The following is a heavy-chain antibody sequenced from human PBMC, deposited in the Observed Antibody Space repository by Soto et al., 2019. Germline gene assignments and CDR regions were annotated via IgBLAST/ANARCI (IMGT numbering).Heavy chain of an antibody. Sequence: GASVKVSCKASGGTFSSYAISWVRQAPGQGLEWMGGIIPIFGTANYAQKFQGRVTITADESTSTAYMELSSLRSEDTAVYYCARGVRYYGSGIVRAFDIWGQGTMVTVS. CDR1: GGTFSSYA. CDR2: IIPIFGTA. V-gene: IGHV1-69*13. CDR3: ARGVRYYGSGIVRAFDI. D-gene: IGHD3-10*01. J-gene: IGHJ3*02.